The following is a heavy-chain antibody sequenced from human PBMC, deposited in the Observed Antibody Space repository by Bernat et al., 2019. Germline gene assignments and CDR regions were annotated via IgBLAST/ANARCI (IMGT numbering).Heavy chain of an antibody. V-gene: IGHV3-9*01. Sequence: EVQLVESGGGLVQPGRSLRLSCAASGFTFDDYAMHWVRQAPGKGLEWVSGISWNSGSIGYADSVKGRLTISRDNAKNSLYLQMNSLRAEDTALYYCAKGFHPHIAAANLDWGQGTLVTVSS. J-gene: IGHJ4*02. CDR1: GFTFDDYA. CDR2: ISWNSGSI. CDR3: AKGFHPHIAAANLD. D-gene: IGHD6-13*01.